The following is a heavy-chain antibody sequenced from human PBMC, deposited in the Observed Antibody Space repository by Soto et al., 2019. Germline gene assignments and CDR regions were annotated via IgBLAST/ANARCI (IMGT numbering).Heavy chain of an antibody. CDR3: VKEWTPRRAFDS. J-gene: IGHJ4*02. D-gene: IGHD3-3*01. V-gene: IGHV4-4*07. CDR1: GGSISSYY. CDR2: IYTSGST. Sequence: SETLSLTCTVSGGSISSYYWSWIRQPAGKGLEWIGRIYTSGSTNYNPSLKSRVTMSVDTSKNQFSLYLEMNSLRVEDTAKYYCVKEWTPRRAFDSWGQGTLVTVSS.